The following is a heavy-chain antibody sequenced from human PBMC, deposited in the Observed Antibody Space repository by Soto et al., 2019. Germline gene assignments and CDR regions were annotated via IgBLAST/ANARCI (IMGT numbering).Heavy chain of an antibody. Sequence: EVQLLESGGGLAQPGGSLRLSCAASAFTFSSYAMSWVRQAPGKGLEWVSAVSGSGDSTYYADSVKGRFTISRDNSKNTLYLQMNSLRAEDTAVYYCAKGQASDCPGCTQDYCGQGTLVPVSS. CDR1: AFTFSSYA. J-gene: IGHJ4*02. D-gene: IGHD2-21*02. CDR3: AKGQASDCPGCTQDY. V-gene: IGHV3-23*01. CDR2: VSGSGDST.